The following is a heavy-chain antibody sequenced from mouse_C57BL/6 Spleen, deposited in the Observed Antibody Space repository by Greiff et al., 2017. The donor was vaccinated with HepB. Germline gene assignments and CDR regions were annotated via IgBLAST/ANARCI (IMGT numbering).Heavy chain of an antibody. CDR2: IRNKANGYTT. CDR1: GFTFTDYY. D-gene: IGHD1-1*01. CDR3: ARYWTTVFDY. Sequence: EVMLVESGGGLVQPGGSLSLSCAASGFTFTDYYMSWVRQPPGKALEWLGFIRNKANGYTTEYSASVKGRFTISRDNSQSILYLQMNALRAEDSATHYCARYWTTVFDYWGQGTTLTVSS. J-gene: IGHJ2*01. V-gene: IGHV7-3*01.